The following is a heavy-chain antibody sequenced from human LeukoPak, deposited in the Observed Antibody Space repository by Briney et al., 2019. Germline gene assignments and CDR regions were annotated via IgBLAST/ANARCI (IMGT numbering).Heavy chain of an antibody. Sequence: SETLSLTCTVSGGSISNTNYYWGWIRQPPGKGLEWIGTTYYSGITYYNPSLKSRVTISIDTSKTQFSLKLSSVTAADTAVYYCARATYGGGMDVWGQGTTVTVSS. CDR1: GGSISNTNYY. D-gene: IGHD3-10*01. J-gene: IGHJ6*02. V-gene: IGHV4-39*01. CDR2: TYYSGIT. CDR3: ARATYGGGMDV.